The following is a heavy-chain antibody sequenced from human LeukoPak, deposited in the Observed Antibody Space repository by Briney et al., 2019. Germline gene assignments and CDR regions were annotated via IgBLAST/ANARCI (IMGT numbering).Heavy chain of an antibody. Sequence: GGSLRLSCEVSGFTFSNYWMMWVRQALGKGLEWVASIDEDGSETNYVDSVTGRFTVSRDHAKNSLFLQMNSLRAEDTAVYYCVRYGRRANDQPFDVWGQGTMVTVSS. J-gene: IGHJ3*01. CDR2: IDEDGSET. CDR1: GFTFSNYW. V-gene: IGHV3-7*01. D-gene: IGHD1-1*01. CDR3: VRYGRRANDQPFDV.